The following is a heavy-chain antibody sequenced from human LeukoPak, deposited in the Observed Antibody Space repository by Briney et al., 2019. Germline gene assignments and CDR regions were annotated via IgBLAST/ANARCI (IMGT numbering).Heavy chain of an antibody. CDR2: IYYSGST. D-gene: IGHD5-18*01. Sequence: SETLSLTCTVSGGSISSYYWSWIRQPPGKGLEWIGYIYYSGSTNYNPSLKSRVTISVDTSKNQFSLKLSSVTAADTAVYYCARRRGYSYGYYYYCYYMDVWGKGTTVTISS. CDR3: ARRRGYSYGYYYYCYYMDV. V-gene: IGHV4-59*12. J-gene: IGHJ6*03. CDR1: GGSISSYY.